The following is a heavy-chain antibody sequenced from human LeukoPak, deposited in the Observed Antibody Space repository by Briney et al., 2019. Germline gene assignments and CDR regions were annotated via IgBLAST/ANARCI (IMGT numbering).Heavy chain of an antibody. D-gene: IGHD2-21*02. V-gene: IGHV4-59*01. CDR2: IFNGGRT. J-gene: IGHJ3*02. CDR1: GGSINSYY. Sequence: SETLSLTCTVSGGSINSYYWSWIRQPPGKGLEWIGYIFNGGRTNYNPSPRSRVTMSLDTSKNQFSLKLTSLTAADTAVYYCTGRQHIVAVTATRGSFDMWGQGTMVTVSS. CDR3: TGRQHIVAVTATRGSFDM.